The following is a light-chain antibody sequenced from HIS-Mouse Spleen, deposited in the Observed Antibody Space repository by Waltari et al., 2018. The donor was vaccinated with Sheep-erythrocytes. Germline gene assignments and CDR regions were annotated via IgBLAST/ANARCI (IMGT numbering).Light chain of an antibody. V-gene: IGLV3-1*01. CDR1: KLGDKY. CDR3: QAWDSSTAWNVV. Sequence: SYELTQPPSVSVSPGQTASITCSGEKLGDKYACWYKQKPGHSPVLVIYQDSKRPSGIPERFSGSNSGNTATLTISGTQAMDEADYYCQAWDSSTAWNVVFGGGTKLTVL. J-gene: IGLJ2*01. CDR2: QDS.